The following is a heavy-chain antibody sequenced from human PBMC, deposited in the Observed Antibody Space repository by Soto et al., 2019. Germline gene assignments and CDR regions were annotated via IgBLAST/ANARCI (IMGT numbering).Heavy chain of an antibody. D-gene: IGHD2-2*01. V-gene: IGHV3-33*01. CDR1: GFTFSSYG. J-gene: IGHJ3*02. CDR3: ARGLFDIVVVPAASDAFDI. CDR2: LWYDGSNK. Sequence: QVQLVESGGGVVQPGRSLRLSCAASGFTFSSYGMHWVRQAPGKGLEWVAVLWYDGSNKYYADSVKGRFTISRDNSKNTLYLQMNSLRAEDTAVYYCARGLFDIVVVPAASDAFDIWGQGTMVTVSS.